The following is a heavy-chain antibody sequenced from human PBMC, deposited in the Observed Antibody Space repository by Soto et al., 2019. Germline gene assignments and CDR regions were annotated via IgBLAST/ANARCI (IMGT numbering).Heavy chain of an antibody. CDR1: GFTFDDYA. D-gene: IGHD2-15*01. CDR3: AKGSQPLGYCSGGSCPTGYDY. Sequence: EVQLVESGVGLVQPGRSLRLSCAASGFTFDDYAMHWVRQAPGKGLEWVSGISWNSGSIGYADSVKGRFTISRDNAKNSLYLQMNSLRAEDTALYYCAKGSQPLGYCSGGSCPTGYDYWGQGTLVTVSS. J-gene: IGHJ4*02. CDR2: ISWNSGSI. V-gene: IGHV3-9*01.